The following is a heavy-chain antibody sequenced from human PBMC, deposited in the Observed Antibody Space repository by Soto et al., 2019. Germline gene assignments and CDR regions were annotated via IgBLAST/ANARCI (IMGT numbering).Heavy chain of an antibody. J-gene: IGHJ4*02. CDR1: GFTFSSYW. CDR3: TRDTAMTEY. D-gene: IGHD5-18*01. CDR2: IKQDGSEK. V-gene: IGHV3-7*01. Sequence: EVQLVESGGGLVQPGGSLRLSCAASGFTFSSYWMTWVRQAPGRGLEWVANIKQDGSEKYYVDSVKGRFTISRDNAKNSLYLQMNSLRVEDTAVYYCTRDTAMTEYWGQGTLVTVSS.